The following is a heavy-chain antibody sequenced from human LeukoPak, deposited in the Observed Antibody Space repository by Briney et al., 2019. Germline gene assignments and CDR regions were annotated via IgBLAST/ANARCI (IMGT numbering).Heavy chain of an antibody. CDR2: IRYDGSNK. Sequence: GGSLRLSCAASGFTFSSYGMHWVRQAPGKGLEWVAFIRYDGSNKYYADSVKGRSTISRDNSKNTLYLQMNRLRTEDTAVYYCAKDLDGGNSVFDYWGQATLVTVSS. V-gene: IGHV3-30*02. CDR3: AKDLDGGNSVFDY. D-gene: IGHD4-23*01. CDR1: GFTFSSYG. J-gene: IGHJ4*02.